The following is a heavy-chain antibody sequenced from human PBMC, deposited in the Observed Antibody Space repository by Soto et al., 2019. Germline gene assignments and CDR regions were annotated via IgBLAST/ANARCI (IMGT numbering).Heavy chain of an antibody. CDR2: IYYSGST. CDR1: GGSISSSSYY. J-gene: IGHJ4*02. CDR3: ASDSEWGGYYDY. D-gene: IGHD3-3*01. V-gene: IGHV4-39*01. Sequence: QLQLQESGPGLVKPSETLSLTCTVSGGSISSSSYYWGWIRQPPGKGLEWIGSIYYSGSTYYNPSLKSRVNISVDTSKNQFSLKLSSVTAADTAVYYCASDSEWGGYYDYWGQGTLVTVSS.